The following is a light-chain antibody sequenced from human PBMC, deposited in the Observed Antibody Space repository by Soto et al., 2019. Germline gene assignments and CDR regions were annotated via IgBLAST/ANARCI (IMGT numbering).Light chain of an antibody. CDR1: SSNIGSNY. Sequence: QSVLTQLPSASGTPGQRVTLSCSGSSSNIGSNYVHWYQPLPGTAPKLLIYRNIQRPSGVPDRFSGSKAGTSASLAISGLRSGDEADYYCAAWDDSLSGSWVFGGGTKLTVL. V-gene: IGLV1-47*01. CDR2: RNI. CDR3: AAWDDSLSGSWV. J-gene: IGLJ3*02.